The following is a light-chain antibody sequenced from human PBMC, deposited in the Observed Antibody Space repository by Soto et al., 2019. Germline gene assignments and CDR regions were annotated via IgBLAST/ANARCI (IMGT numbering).Light chain of an antibody. CDR2: GAS. V-gene: IGKV3-15*01. CDR3: QQRGNWPPT. CDR1: QSVSSN. Sequence: EIVMTQSPATLSVSPGERATLSCRASQSVSSNLAWYQQKPGQAPRLLIYGASTRATGIPARFSGSGSGTEFTLTISSLQSEDFAVYYCQQRGNWPPTFGPGTKVDIK. J-gene: IGKJ3*01.